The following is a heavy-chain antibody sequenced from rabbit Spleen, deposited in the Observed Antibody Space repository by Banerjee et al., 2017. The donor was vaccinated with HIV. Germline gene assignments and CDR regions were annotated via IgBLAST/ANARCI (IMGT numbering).Heavy chain of an antibody. V-gene: IGHV1S45*01. D-gene: IGHD1-1*01. J-gene: IGHJ6*01. Sequence: QEQLEESGGDLVKPEGSLTLTCTASGFSFSSSYWICWVRQAPGKGLEWIGCIYTGSATYIHYASWAKGRFTISKTSSTTVTLQVTSLTAADTATYFCARDTSSSFSSYGMDLWGPGTLVTVS. CDR3: ARDTSSSFSSYGMDL. CDR1: GFSFSSSYW. CDR2: IYTGSATYI.